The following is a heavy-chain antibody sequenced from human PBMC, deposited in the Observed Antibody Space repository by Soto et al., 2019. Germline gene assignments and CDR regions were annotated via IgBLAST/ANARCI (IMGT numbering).Heavy chain of an antibody. CDR2: IYYSGST. J-gene: IGHJ6*02. V-gene: IGHV4-59*01. CDR1: GGSISSYY. Sequence: SETLSLTCTVSGGSISSYYWSWTRQPPAKGLGWIWYIYYSGSTNYNPSLKRRVTISVDTSKNQFYLKLSPVTAADTAVYYCARGMKVATITSYYYGMDVWGQGTTVTVSS. D-gene: IGHD5-12*01. CDR3: ARGMKVATITSYYYGMDV.